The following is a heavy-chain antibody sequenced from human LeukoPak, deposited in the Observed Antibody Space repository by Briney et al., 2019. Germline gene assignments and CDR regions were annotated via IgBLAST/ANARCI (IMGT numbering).Heavy chain of an antibody. CDR1: GFTFNSYA. Sequence: GGSLRLSCAASGFTFNSYAMHWVRQAPGKGLEWVVVISYDGSNKYYADSVKGRFTISRDNPKNTLYLQMNSLRAEDTAVYYCARVGMATLAFDYWGQGTLVTVSS. V-gene: IGHV3-30-3*01. D-gene: IGHD5-24*01. J-gene: IGHJ4*02. CDR3: ARVGMATLAFDY. CDR2: ISYDGSNK.